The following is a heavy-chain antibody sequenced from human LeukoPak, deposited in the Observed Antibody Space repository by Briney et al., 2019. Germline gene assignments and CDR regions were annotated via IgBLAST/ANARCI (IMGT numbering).Heavy chain of an antibody. CDR3: ARGRYDSSGYYLDY. CDR1: GGSFSGYY. V-gene: IGHV4-34*01. J-gene: IGHJ4*02. CDR2: INHSGST. D-gene: IGHD3-22*01. Sequence: PSETLSLTCAVYGGSFSGYYWSWIRQPPGEGLGWIGEINHSGSTNYNPSLKSRVTISVDTSKNQFSLKLSSVTAADTAVYYCARGRYDSSGYYLDYWGQGTLVTVSS.